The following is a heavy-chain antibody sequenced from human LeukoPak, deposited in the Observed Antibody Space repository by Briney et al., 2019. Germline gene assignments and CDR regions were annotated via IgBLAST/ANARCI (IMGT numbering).Heavy chain of an antibody. Sequence: AVTLSLTCTVSGGSISSSSHSWGWIRQPPGKGLEWTVRRYYTGRTYYNPSLKSRVTISVDTSKNQFSLKLSSVTAADTAVYYCAQSLGSSNWIGNYFDPWGQGTLVTVSS. CDR1: GGSISSSSHS. CDR2: RYYTGRT. CDR3: AQSLGSSNWIGNYFDP. J-gene: IGHJ5*02. V-gene: IGHV4-39*01. D-gene: IGHD6-13*01.